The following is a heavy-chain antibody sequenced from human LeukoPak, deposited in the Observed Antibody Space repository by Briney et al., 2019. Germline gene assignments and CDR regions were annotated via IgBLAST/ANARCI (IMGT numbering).Heavy chain of an antibody. V-gene: IGHV3-23*01. CDR1: GITLSNYG. Sequence: GGSLRLSCAASGITLSNYGMSWVRQAPGKGLEWVAGISDSGGRTNYADSVKGRFTISRDNPKNTLYLQMNSLRAEDTAVYFCAKRGVVIRVILVGFNKEAYYFDSWGQGALVTVSS. J-gene: IGHJ4*02. CDR3: AKRGVVIRVILVGFNKEAYYFDS. D-gene: IGHD3-22*01. CDR2: ISDSGGRT.